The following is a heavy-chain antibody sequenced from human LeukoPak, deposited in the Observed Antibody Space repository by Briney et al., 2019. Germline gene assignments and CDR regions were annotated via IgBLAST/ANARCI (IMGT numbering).Heavy chain of an antibody. CDR1: GYTFTSYG. CDR3: ARAFSSGIAVAGTGYYFDY. J-gene: IGHJ4*02. CDR2: ISAYNGNT. Sequence: GASVKVSCKASGYTFTSYGISWVRQAPGQGLERMGWISAYNGNTNYAQKLQGRVTMATDTSTSTAYMELRSLRSDDTAVYYCARAFSSGIAVAGTGYYFDYWGQGTLVTVSS. D-gene: IGHD6-19*01. V-gene: IGHV1-18*01.